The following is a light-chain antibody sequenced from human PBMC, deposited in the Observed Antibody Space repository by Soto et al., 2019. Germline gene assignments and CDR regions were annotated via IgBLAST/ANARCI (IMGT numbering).Light chain of an antibody. CDR1: QSVSTY. V-gene: IGKV3-11*01. J-gene: IGKJ2*01. CDR2: DAS. Sequence: EIVLTQSPATLSLSPGERATLSCRASQSVSTYLAWYQQKPGQAPRLLMYDASNRATGIPARFSGSGSGTDFTLTISSLEPEDFAVYYCQQRSNWPYTFGQGTKLGIK. CDR3: QQRSNWPYT.